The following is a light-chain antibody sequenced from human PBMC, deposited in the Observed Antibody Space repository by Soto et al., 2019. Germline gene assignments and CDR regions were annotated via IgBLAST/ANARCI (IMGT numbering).Light chain of an antibody. CDR3: SSYSISTAYL. CDR1: SSDVGGYDY. V-gene: IGLV2-14*01. CDR2: EVN. J-gene: IGLJ1*01. Sequence: QSVLTQPASVSGSPGQSITISCTGTSSDVGGYDYVSWYQLHPGKAPKLMVFEVNNRPSGVSYRFSGSKSGNTASLTISGLQAEDEADYFCSSYSISTAYLFGNGTKVTAL.